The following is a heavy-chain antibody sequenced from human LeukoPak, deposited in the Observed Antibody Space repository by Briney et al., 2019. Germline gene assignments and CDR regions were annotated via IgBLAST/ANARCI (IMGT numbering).Heavy chain of an antibody. CDR2: INHSGST. D-gene: IGHD3-10*01. J-gene: IGHJ4*02. Sequence: ASETLSLTCTVSGGSISSYYWSWIRQPPGKGLEWIGEINHSGSTNYNPSLKSRVTMSVDTSKNQFSLKLSSVTAADTAVYYCARRLLWFGEPPDYWGQGTLVTVSS. CDR1: GGSISSYY. CDR3: ARRLLWFGEPPDY. V-gene: IGHV4-34*01.